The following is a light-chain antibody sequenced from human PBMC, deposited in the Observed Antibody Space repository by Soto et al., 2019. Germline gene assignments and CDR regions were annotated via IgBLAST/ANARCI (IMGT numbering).Light chain of an antibody. V-gene: IGKV1-27*01. J-gene: IGKJ1*01. CDR3: QKYNNVPLT. CDR1: QGIGTS. Sequence: DIPMTQSPSSLSASVGDRVTLTCRASQGIGTSLAWYQQKPGKVPKLLIYAASTLQSGVPSRFSGSRSGTDFTLTVSSLQPEDVATYYCQKYNNVPLTFGQGTKVEIK. CDR2: AAS.